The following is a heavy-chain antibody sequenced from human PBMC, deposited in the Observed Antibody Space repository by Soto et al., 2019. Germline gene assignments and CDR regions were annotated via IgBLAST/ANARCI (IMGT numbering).Heavy chain of an antibody. V-gene: IGHV3-11*01. D-gene: IGHD6-19*01. CDR1: GFTFSDYY. CDR2: ISSSGSTI. Sequence: GGSLRLSCAASGFTFSDYYMSWIRQAPGKGLEWVSYISSSGSTIYYADSVKGRFTISRDNAKNSLYLQMNSLRAEDTAVYYCARGGLQQWLVQSWFDPWGQGTLVTVSS. CDR3: ARGGLQQWLVQSWFDP. J-gene: IGHJ5*02.